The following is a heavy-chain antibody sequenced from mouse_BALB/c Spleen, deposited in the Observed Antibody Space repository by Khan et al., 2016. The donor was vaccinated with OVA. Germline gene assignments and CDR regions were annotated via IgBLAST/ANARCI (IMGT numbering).Heavy chain of an antibody. CDR3: ACELRGFAY. V-gene: IGHV3-8*02. Sequence: EVQLQESGPSLVKPSQTLSLTCSVTGDSITSGYWNWIRKFPGNKLEDMGYISYSGNAYYNPSLKSRISITRDTSKNQYYLKLNSLTTDDTATYYCACELRGFAYWGQGTLVTVSA. D-gene: IGHD1-1*01. J-gene: IGHJ3*01. CDR1: GDSITSGY. CDR2: ISYSGNA.